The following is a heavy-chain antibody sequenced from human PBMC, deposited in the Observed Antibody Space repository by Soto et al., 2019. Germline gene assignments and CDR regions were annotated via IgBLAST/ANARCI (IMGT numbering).Heavy chain of an antibody. Sequence: GGSLRLSCAASGFTFSSCAMGWVRQAPGKGLEWVSDIIDSGGSTYYADAVKGRFTISRDNSKNTLYLQMNSLRAEDTAVYYCAKDHYDSSGYYPPSDFQHWGQGTLVTVSS. CDR3: AKDHYDSSGYYPPSDFQH. CDR2: IIDSGGST. J-gene: IGHJ1*01. V-gene: IGHV3-23*01. CDR1: GFTFSSCA. D-gene: IGHD3-22*01.